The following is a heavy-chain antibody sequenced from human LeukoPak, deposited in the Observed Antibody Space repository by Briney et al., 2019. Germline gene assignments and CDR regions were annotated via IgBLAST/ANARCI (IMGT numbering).Heavy chain of an antibody. V-gene: IGHV1-58*01. J-gene: IGHJ6*02. CDR1: GFTFGTSA. CDR3: AATLTVTTGSAYFGMDV. D-gene: IGHD4-17*01. CDR2: IVVGSVNT. Sequence: PVKVSCKASGFTFGTSAVQWVRQARGQRLEWIGWIVVGSVNTNYAQKFQERVTITRDMSTSTAYLELSSLRSEDTAVYYCAATLTVTTGSAYFGMDVWGQGTTVTVSS.